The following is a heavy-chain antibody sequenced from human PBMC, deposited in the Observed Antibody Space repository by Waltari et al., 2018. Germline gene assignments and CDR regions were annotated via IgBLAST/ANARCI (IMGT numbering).Heavy chain of an antibody. Sequence: QVQLVQSGAEVKKPGASVKVSCKASGYTFTSYDINWVRQATGQGLEWMGWMNPNSGNTGYAQKFQGRVTITRNTSISTAYMELSSLRSEDMAVYYCARRGIVGATTPNWFDPWGQGTLVTVSS. V-gene: IGHV1-8*03. CDR2: MNPNSGNT. CDR3: ARRGIVGATTPNWFDP. D-gene: IGHD1-26*01. J-gene: IGHJ5*02. CDR1: GYTFTSYD.